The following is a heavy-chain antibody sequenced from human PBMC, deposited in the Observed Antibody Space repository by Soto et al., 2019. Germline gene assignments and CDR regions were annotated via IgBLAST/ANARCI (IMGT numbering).Heavy chain of an antibody. CDR1: GFTFSSYG. D-gene: IGHD6-6*01. V-gene: IGHV3-33*01. Sequence: GGSLRLSCAASGFTFSSYGMHWVRQAPGKGLEWVAVIWYDGSNKYYADSVKGRFTISRDNSKNTLYLQMNSLRAEDTAVYYCARDRPDRDGYYYYYGMDVWGQGTTVTVSS. J-gene: IGHJ6*02. CDR3: ARDRPDRDGYYYYYGMDV. CDR2: IWYDGSNK.